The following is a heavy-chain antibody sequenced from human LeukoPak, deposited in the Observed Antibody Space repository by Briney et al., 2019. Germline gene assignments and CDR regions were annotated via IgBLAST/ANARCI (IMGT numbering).Heavy chain of an antibody. D-gene: IGHD2-2*01. V-gene: IGHV3-7*01. CDR3: ARLAGYQLLFDYYYMDV. CDR2: IKQDGSEK. CDR1: GFIFSSYW. Sequence: GGSLRLSCAASGFIFSSYWMSWVRQAPGKGLEWVANIKQDGSEKYYVDSVKGRFTISRDNAKNSLYLQMNSLRAEDTAVYSCARLAGYQLLFDYYYMDVWGKGTTVTVSS. J-gene: IGHJ6*03.